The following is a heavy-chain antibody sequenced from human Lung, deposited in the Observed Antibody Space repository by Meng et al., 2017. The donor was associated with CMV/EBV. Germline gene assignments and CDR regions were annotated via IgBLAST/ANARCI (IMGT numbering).Heavy chain of an antibody. V-gene: IGHV3-30*04. D-gene: IGHD4-23*01. CDR3: AWGVVTPGY. J-gene: IGHJ4*02. CDR1: GFTFSNYA. Sequence: SXKISCAASGFTFSNYAMHWVRQAPGKGLEWVAVISYDGSNKYLADSVKGRFTISRDNSKNTLYLQMNSLRAEDTAVYYCAWGVVTPGYWGQGTLVTVSS. CDR2: ISYDGSNK.